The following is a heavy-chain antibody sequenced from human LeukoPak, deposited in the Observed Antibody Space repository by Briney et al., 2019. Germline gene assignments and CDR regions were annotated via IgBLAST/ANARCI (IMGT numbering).Heavy chain of an antibody. J-gene: IGHJ4*02. Sequence: SETLSLTCTVSGGSISSYYWSWIRQPPGKGLEWIGYIYDSGSTNYNPSLKSRVTISVDTSKNQFSLKLSSVTAADTAVYYCARLWFGELNYYFDYWGQGTLVTVSS. CDR2: IYDSGST. V-gene: IGHV4-59*08. CDR3: ARLWFGELNYYFDY. CDR1: GGSISSYY. D-gene: IGHD3-10*01.